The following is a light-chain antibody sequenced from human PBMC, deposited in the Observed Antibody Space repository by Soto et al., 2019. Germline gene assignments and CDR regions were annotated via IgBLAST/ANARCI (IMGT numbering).Light chain of an antibody. Sequence: QSVLTQPPSTSGTPGQRVTISCSGSSSNIGSNDVYWYQHVPGAAPKLLIYRNSRRPSGVPDRFSGSKSGSAVSLAISGLRSEDEADYYCASWDDTLSGPVFSGGTKLTVL. V-gene: IGLV1-47*01. CDR3: ASWDDTLSGPV. J-gene: IGLJ3*02. CDR2: RNS. CDR1: SSNIGSND.